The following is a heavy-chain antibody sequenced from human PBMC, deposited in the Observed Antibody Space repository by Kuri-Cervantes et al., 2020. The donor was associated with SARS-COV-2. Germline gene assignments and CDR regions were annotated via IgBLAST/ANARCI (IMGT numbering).Heavy chain of an antibody. J-gene: IGHJ4*02. CDR3: ATGPQPKWELGRWVDY. D-gene: IGHD1-26*01. Sequence: ASVKVSCKASGYTFTSYGISWVRQAPGQGLEWMGGFDPEDGETIYAQKFQGRVAMTEDTSTDTAYMELSSLRSEDTAVYYCATGPQPKWELGRWVDYWGQGTLVTVSS. CDR1: GYTFTSYG. V-gene: IGHV1-24*01. CDR2: FDPEDGET.